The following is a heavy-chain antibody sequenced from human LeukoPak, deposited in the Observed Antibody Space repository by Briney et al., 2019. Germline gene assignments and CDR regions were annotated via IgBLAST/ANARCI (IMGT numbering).Heavy chain of an antibody. CDR3: ARATRIHGMDV. J-gene: IGHJ6*02. Sequence: GGSLRLSCAASGFTVSSNYMSWVRQAPGKGLEWVSVIYSGGSTYYADSVKSRFTISRDNSKNTLYLQMNSLGAEDTAVYYCARATRIHGMDVWGQGTTVTVSS. D-gene: IGHD2-15*01. CDR2: IYSGGST. CDR1: GFTVSSNY. V-gene: IGHV3-53*01.